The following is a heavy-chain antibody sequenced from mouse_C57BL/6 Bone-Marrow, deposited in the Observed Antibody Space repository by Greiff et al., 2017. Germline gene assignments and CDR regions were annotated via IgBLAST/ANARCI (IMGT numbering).Heavy chain of an antibody. J-gene: IGHJ2*01. CDR3: TPMTAIVDIDY. CDR1: GFNINDDY. D-gene: IGHD3-2*01. V-gene: IGHV14-4*01. Sequence: EVQLQQSGAELVRPGASVKLSCTASGFNINDDYMPWVKQRPEQGLEWIGCIDPGNGDTEYASKFKGTATITADTSSNTAYLQLSSLPSEDTAVFQWTPMTAIVDIDYWGQGTTLTVSS. CDR2: IDPGNGDT.